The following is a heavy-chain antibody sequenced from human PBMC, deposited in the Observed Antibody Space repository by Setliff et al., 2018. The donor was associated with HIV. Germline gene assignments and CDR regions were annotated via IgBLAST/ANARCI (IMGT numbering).Heavy chain of an antibody. CDR3: ARIFGDQGYYYGMDV. D-gene: IGHD3-3*01. Sequence: NPSETLSLTCTVSGGSISSYYWSWIRQPPGKGLEWIGYIYYSGSTNYSPSLKSRVTISVDTSKNQFSLKLSSVIAADTAVYYCARIFGDQGYYYGMDVWGQGTTVTVSS. CDR1: GGSISSYY. J-gene: IGHJ6*02. CDR2: IYYSGST. V-gene: IGHV4-59*01.